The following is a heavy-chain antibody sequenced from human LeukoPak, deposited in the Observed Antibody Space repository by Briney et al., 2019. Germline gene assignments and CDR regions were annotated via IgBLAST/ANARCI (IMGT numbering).Heavy chain of an antibody. Sequence: PGRSLRLFCAASGFTFRSFGMHLVGQAPGKGLQWVAVISYDGSNKHYADSVKGRFTISRDNSKNTLYLQMNSLRAEDTAVYYCPKAGGLQLSELYFHHWGQGTLVTVSS. CDR2: ISYDGSNK. CDR3: PKAGGLQLSELYFHH. D-gene: IGHD1-1*01. V-gene: IGHV3-30*18. J-gene: IGHJ1*01. CDR1: GFTFRSFG.